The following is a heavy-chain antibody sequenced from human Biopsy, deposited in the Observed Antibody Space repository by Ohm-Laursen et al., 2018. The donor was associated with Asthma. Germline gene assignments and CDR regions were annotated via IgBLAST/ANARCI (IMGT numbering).Heavy chain of an antibody. J-gene: IGHJ6*02. V-gene: IGHV1-18*01. CDR1: GYTFNSAG. D-gene: IGHD3-10*01. CDR3: ARAVDYSHYYGIDV. Sequence: TVWVSSKASGYTFNSAGIAWGRQAPGQGLEWMGWISVYNGNTKVAQKLQDRVTMITDTSTSTAYMELRSLRSDDTAVYFCARAVDYSHYYGIDVWGQGTTVNVS. CDR2: ISVYNGNT.